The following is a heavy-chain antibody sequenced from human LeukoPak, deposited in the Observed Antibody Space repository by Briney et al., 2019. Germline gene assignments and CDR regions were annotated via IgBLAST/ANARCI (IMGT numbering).Heavy chain of an antibody. V-gene: IGHV1-2*02. CDR2: INPNSGGT. J-gene: IGHJ5*02. Sequence: GASVKVSCKSSGYTFTGYFIHWVRQAPGQGLEWMGWINPNSGGTNYAQNFQGRVTMTRDTSISTTYVELTRLTSDDTAVYYCARRGAEYTTSSYGWFDPWGQGTLVTVSS. D-gene: IGHD6-6*01. CDR3: ARRGAEYTTSSYGWFDP. CDR1: GYTFTGYF.